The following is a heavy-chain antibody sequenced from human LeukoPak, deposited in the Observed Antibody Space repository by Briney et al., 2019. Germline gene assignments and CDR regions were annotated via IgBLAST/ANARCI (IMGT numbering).Heavy chain of an antibody. CDR2: IVGRGGST. CDR1: GFTFNKAW. J-gene: IGHJ4*02. D-gene: IGHD3-10*01. Sequence: GGSLRLSCAASGFTFNKAWMNWVRQAPGKGLEWVSTIVGRGGSTFYADSVKGRFSISRDNSKNTLFLQMNSLRAEDTAVYYCANTRGVIRNYWGQGTLVTVSS. V-gene: IGHV3-23*01. CDR3: ANTRGVIRNY.